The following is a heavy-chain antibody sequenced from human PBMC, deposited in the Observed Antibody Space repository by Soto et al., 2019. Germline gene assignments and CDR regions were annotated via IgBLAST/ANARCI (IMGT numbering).Heavy chain of an antibody. D-gene: IGHD6-13*01. J-gene: IGHJ5*02. Sequence: TLSVSWTVSCGSISSGSYYWSWIRQHPGKGLEWIVYIYYSGSTYYNPSLKSRVTISVDTSKNQFSLKLSSVTAADTAVYYCARGIAAAGTNWFDPWGQGTLVTVS. CDR1: CGSISSGSYY. CDR3: ARGIAAAGTNWFDP. V-gene: IGHV4-31*02. CDR2: IYYSGST.